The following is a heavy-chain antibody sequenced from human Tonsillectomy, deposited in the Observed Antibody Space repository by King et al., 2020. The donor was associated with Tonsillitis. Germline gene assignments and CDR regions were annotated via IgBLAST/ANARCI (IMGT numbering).Heavy chain of an antibody. CDR2: FYYIGST. J-gene: IGHJ3*02. CDR3: AGLKLTTIGSLGAFDI. V-gene: IGHV4-59*08. Sequence: QLQESGPGLVKPSETLSLTCTVSGGSISSYYWSWIRQPPGKGLECIGYFYYIGSTNYNPSLRSRVTISADTSKNQFSLKLSSVTATDTAVYYCAGLKLTTIGSLGAFDIWGQGTMVTVSS. D-gene: IGHD4-17*01. CDR1: GGSISSYY.